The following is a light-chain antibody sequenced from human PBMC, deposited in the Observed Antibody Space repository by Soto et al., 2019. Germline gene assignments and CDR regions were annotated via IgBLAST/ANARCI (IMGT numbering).Light chain of an antibody. CDR2: GAS. CDR1: QSVSSN. V-gene: IGKV3-15*01. Sequence: EIVMTQSPAILSVSPGERATLSCRASQSVSSNLAWYQQKPGQAPRLLIHGASTRATDIPARFSGSGSGTEFTLTISSLQSEDFAVYYCQQYNNWPQTFGPGTKVEVK. CDR3: QQYNNWPQT. J-gene: IGKJ1*01.